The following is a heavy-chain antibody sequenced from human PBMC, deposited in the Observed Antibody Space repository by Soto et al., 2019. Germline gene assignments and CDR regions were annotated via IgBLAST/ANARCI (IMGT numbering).Heavy chain of an antibody. J-gene: IGHJ4*02. CDR2: ISNSADST. D-gene: IGHD2-15*01. CDR1: GFTFRSYA. CDR3: AKGRESSGAYRPFDY. Sequence: EVQLLESGGGFTQPGGSLRLSCAAPGFTFRSYAMSWVRQAPGKGLEWVSAISNSADSTNYADSVKGRFTISRDNSKNTLYLQKNSLGADDTAVYYCAKGRESSGAYRPFDYWGQGTLVTVSS. V-gene: IGHV3-23*01.